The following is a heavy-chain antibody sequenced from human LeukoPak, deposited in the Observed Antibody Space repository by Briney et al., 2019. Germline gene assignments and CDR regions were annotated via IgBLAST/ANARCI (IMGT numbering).Heavy chain of an antibody. CDR2: ISAYNGNT. CDR3: ARVGWELTHDY. D-gene: IGHD1-26*01. Sequence: ASVKVSCKASGYTFTSYYMHWVRQAPGQGLEWMGWISAYNGNTNYAQKLQGRVTMTTDTSTSTAYMELRSLRSDDTAVYYCARVGWELTHDYWGQGTLVTVSS. V-gene: IGHV1-18*04. J-gene: IGHJ4*02. CDR1: GYTFTSYY.